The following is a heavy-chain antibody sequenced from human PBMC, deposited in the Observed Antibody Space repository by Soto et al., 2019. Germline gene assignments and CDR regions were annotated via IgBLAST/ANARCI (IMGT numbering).Heavy chain of an antibody. CDR1: GYTFSSYA. CDR3: SRDTGDGTVDF. CDR2: INAGYGNT. D-gene: IGHD7-27*01. V-gene: IGHV1-3*01. Sequence: QVHLVQSGAEVRKPGASVKVSCKASGYTFSSYAMHWVRQAPGQRLEWMGWINAGYGNTKSSQKFQDRVTISRDTSASTAYMELNSLRSEDTAVYYCSRDTGDGTVDFWGQGTLVTVSS. J-gene: IGHJ4*02.